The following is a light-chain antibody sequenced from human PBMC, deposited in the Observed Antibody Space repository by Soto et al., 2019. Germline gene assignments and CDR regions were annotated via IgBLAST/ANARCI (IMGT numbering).Light chain of an antibody. Sequence: QSVLTQPASVSGSPGQSITISCTGTSSDVGGYNYVSWYQQHPAKVPKLMIYDVSNRPSGVSDRFSGSKSGNTASLTISGLQAEDEADYYCSSYTTSSTYVFGTGTKLTVL. J-gene: IGLJ1*01. CDR3: SSYTTSSTYV. CDR1: SSDVGGYNY. V-gene: IGLV2-14*01. CDR2: DVS.